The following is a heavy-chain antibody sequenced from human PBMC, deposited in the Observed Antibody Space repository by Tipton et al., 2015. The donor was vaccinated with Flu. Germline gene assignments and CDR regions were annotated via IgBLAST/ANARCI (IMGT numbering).Heavy chain of an antibody. CDR3: ARHTGDSVRGVIDY. CDR2: IHRGGNT. V-gene: IGHV4-38-2*01. D-gene: IGHD3-10*02. Sequence: TLSLTCSVSGDSIGSRYYWGWIRQPPGKGLEWIGNIHRGGNTYYNPSLKSRLTISVDTSKNQFSLKLSSVTAADTAVYYCARHTGDSVRGVIDYWGQGTLVTVSS. CDR1: GDSIGSRYY. J-gene: IGHJ4*02.